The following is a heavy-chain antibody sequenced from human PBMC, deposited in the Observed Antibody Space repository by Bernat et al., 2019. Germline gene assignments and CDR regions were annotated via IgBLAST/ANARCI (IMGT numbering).Heavy chain of an antibody. CDR2: ISSSGSTI. D-gene: IGHD1-26*01. CDR3: AKETVGSVDY. J-gene: IGHJ4*02. V-gene: IGHV3-48*03. Sequence: EVQLVESGGGLVQPGGSLRLSCAASGFTFSSYEMNWVRQAPGKGLEWVSYISSSGSTIYYADSVKGRFTISRDNSKNTLYLQMNSLRAEDTAVYYCAKETVGSVDYWGQGTLVTVSS. CDR1: GFTFSSYE.